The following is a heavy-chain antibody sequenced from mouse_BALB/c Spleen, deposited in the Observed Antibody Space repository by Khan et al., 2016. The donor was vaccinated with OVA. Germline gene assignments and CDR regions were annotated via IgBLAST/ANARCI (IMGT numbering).Heavy chain of an antibody. J-gene: IGHJ1*01. CDR3: ARGASYGYFDD. Sequence: QIQLVQSGPELKKPGETVKISCKASGYTFTNYGMNWVKQAPGKGLKWMGWINTYTGETTYTDDFKGRFAFSLETSASTAYLQINNLKNEDMATYFCARGASYGYFDDWGAGTTVTVSS. CDR2: INTYTGET. CDR1: GYTFTNYG. V-gene: IGHV9-1*02.